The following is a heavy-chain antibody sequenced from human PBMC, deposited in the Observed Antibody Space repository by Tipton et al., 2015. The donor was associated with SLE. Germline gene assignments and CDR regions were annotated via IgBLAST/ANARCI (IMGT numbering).Heavy chain of an antibody. D-gene: IGHD6-13*01. CDR1: GFTFDDYG. V-gene: IGHV3-20*04. Sequence: SLRLSCAASGFTFDDYGMSWVRQAPGKGLEWVSGINWNGGSTGYADSVKGRFTISRDNAKNSLYLQMNSLRAEDTAVYYCARGVEGIAAAGAPFDYWGQGTLVTVSS. CDR3: ARGVEGIAAAGAPFDY. J-gene: IGHJ4*02. CDR2: INWNGGST.